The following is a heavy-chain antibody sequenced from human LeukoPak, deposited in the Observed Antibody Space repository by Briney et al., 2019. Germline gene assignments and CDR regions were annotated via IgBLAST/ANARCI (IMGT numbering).Heavy chain of an antibody. CDR1: GGSISSGGYS. J-gene: IGHJ5*02. CDR2: IYHSGST. Sequence: SETLSLTCAVSGGSISSGGYSWRWIRQPPGKGLEWIGYIYHSGSTYYNPSLKSRVTISVDRSKNQFSLKLSSVTAADTAVYYCARKYSYGTQYNWFDPWGQGTLVTVSS. D-gene: IGHD5-18*01. CDR3: ARKYSYGTQYNWFDP. V-gene: IGHV4-30-2*01.